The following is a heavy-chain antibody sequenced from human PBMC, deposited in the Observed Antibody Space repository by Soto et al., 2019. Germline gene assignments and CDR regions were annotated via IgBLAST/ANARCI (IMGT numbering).Heavy chain of an antibody. D-gene: IGHD3-16*01. J-gene: IGHJ3*01. CDR3: AKDQRWGGDYAFDF. Sequence: GGSLRLSCAASGFTFSSYAMSWVRQAPGKGLEWVTAISGSGGSTYYADSVKGRFTISRDNSKNTLYLQMNSLRAEDTAVYYCAKDQRWGGDYAFDFWGQGTMVTVSS. CDR1: GFTFSSYA. V-gene: IGHV3-23*01. CDR2: ISGSGGST.